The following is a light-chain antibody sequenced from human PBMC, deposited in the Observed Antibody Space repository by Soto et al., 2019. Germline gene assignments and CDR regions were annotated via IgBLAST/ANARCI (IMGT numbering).Light chain of an antibody. CDR3: NSYGSTSTRYV. CDR1: SSDVGGYNY. Sequence: QSALTQPASVSGSPGQSITISCTETSSDVGGYNYVSWYQQHPGKAPKLMIYEVSNRPSGVSNRFSGSKSGNTASLTISGLQAEDEADYFCNSYGSTSTRYVFGTGTKVTVL. CDR2: EVS. V-gene: IGLV2-14*01. J-gene: IGLJ1*01.